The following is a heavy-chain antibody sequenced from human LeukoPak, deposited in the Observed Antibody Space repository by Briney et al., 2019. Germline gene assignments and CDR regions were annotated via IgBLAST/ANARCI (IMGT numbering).Heavy chain of an antibody. CDR3: AKGGSTNFYYGDV. Sequence: SSETLSLTCSVSGGSMTNLYWTWIRQPPGKGLEWIGDIYDSGSTRYNTSLESRVTISVDTSKNRFSLKLSSVTAADTAVYYCAKGGSTNFYYGDVWGQGTTVTVSS. CDR2: IYDSGST. D-gene: IGHD2/OR15-2a*01. J-gene: IGHJ6*02. CDR1: GGSMTNLY. V-gene: IGHV4-59*01.